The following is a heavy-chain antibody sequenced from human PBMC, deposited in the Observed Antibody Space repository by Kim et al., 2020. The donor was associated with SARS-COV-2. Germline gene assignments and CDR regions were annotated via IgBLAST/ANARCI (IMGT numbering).Heavy chain of an antibody. CDR1: GFTFSSYG. V-gene: IGHV3-33*01. Sequence: GGSLRLSCAASGFTFSSYGMHWVRQAPGKGLEWVAVIWYDGSNKYYADSVKGRFTISRDNSKNTLYLQMNSLRAEDTAVYYCARGPYYYDSSAYIPPGYWGQGTLVTVSS. CDR3: ARGPYYYDSSAYIPPGY. J-gene: IGHJ4*02. CDR2: IWYDGSNK. D-gene: IGHD3-22*01.